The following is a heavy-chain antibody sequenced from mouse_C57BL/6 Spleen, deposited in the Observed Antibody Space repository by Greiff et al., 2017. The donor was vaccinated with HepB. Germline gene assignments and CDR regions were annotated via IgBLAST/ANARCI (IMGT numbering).Heavy chain of an antibody. Sequence: EVQLQESGGGLVKPGGSLKLSCAASGFTFSSYAMSWVRQTPEKRLEWVATISDGGSYTYYPDNVKGRFTISRDNAKNNLYLQMSHLKSEDTAMYYCARYAGKVFDYWGQGTTLTVSS. CDR3: ARYAGKVFDY. CDR2: ISDGGSYT. D-gene: IGHD4-1*01. V-gene: IGHV5-4*01. J-gene: IGHJ2*01. CDR1: GFTFSSYA.